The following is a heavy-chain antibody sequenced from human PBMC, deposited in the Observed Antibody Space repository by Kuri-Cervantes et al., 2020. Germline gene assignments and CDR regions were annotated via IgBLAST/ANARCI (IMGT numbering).Heavy chain of an antibody. D-gene: IGHD6-13*01. J-gene: IGHJ5*02. CDR1: GYTLTGYY. CDR2: INPNSGGT. V-gene: IGHV1-2*02. Sequence: GESLKISCQASGYTLTGYYMHWMRQAPGQGLEWMGWINPNSGGTNYAQKFQGRVTMTRDTSTSTVYMELSSLRSEDTAVYYCARESGYSSRAFDPWGQGTLVTVSS. CDR3: ARESGYSSRAFDP.